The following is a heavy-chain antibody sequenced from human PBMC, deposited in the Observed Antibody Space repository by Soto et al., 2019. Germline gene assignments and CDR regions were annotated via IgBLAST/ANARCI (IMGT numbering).Heavy chain of an antibody. J-gene: IGHJ4*02. Sequence: SETLSLTCTVSGGSISSYYWSWIRQPPGKGLEWIGYIYDSGSTNYNPSLKSRVTISVDTSKNQVSLKLTSVTAADTAVYYCARGSGTTFFDYWGQGILVTVSS. V-gene: IGHV4-59*01. D-gene: IGHD3-10*01. CDR2: IYDSGST. CDR3: ARGSGTTFFDY. CDR1: GGSISSYY.